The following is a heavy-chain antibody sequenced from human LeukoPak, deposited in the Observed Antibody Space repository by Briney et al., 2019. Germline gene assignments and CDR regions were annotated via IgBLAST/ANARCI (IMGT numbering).Heavy chain of an antibody. CDR2: IRSKAYGGTT. V-gene: IGHV3-49*04. J-gene: IGHJ4*02. CDR1: GFTFGDYV. D-gene: IGHD3-22*01. CDR3: TRDYYYHSSGYYEDYCFDY. Sequence: GGSLRLSCTASGFTFGDYVMSWVRQAPGKGLEWVGFIRSKAYGGTTEYAASVKGRFTISRDDSKSIAYLQMNSLKTEDTALYYCTRDYYYHSSGYYEDYCFDYWGQGTLVTVSS.